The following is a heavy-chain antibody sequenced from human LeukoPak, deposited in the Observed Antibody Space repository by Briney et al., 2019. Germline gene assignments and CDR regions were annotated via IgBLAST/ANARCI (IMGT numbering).Heavy chain of an antibody. Sequence: ASVKLSCTPSGYTFTSYGISWVRQAPGHGLEWMGWISAYNGNTNYAQKFEGRVTMTTDTSTSTVYLELRSLRSDDTAVYYCARPCSGGSCYQSWGQGTLVTVSS. V-gene: IGHV1-18*01. CDR3: ARPCSGGSCYQS. CDR2: ISAYNGNT. D-gene: IGHD2-15*01. CDR1: GYTFTSYG. J-gene: IGHJ4*02.